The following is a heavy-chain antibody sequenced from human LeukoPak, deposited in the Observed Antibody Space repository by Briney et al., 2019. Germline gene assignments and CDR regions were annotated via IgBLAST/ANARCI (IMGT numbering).Heavy chain of an antibody. CDR3: ASGGSRTGFDY. D-gene: IGHD3/OR15-3a*01. J-gene: IGHJ4*02. Sequence: SETLSLTCTVSGGSISTYYWSWIRQPPGKGLEWIGYIFYTGNTNYNPSLESRVTISVDTSKNQFSLRLSSVIAADTAVYYCASGGSRTGFDYWGQRTLVTVSS. CDR2: IFYTGNT. V-gene: IGHV4-59*01. CDR1: GGSISTYY.